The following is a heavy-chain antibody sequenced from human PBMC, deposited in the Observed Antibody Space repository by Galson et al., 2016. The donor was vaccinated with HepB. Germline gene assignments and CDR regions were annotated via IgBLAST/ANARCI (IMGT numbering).Heavy chain of an antibody. CDR3: AKGRRGIGYNHYFDR. Sequence: SLRLSCAASGLRFRSYGMHWVRQAPGKGLEWVAMIYLDGSDKYYADAVKGRFIISRDNSNNTFFLDVQNLRPDDTGVYFCAKGRRGIGYNHYFDRWGQGTRVTVSS. V-gene: IGHV3-33*03. CDR2: IYLDGSDK. J-gene: IGHJ4*02. D-gene: IGHD5-24*01. CDR1: GLRFRSYG.